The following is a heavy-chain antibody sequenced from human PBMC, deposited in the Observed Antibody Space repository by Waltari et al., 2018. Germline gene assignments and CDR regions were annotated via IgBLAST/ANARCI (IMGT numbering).Heavy chain of an antibody. CDR3: ARGGESGNEY. V-gene: IGHV1-69*05. CDR1: SYA. D-gene: IGHD3-3*01. Sequence: SYAISWVRQAPGQGLEWMGGIIPIFGTANYAQKFQGRVTITTDESTSTAYKELSSLRSEDTAVYYCARGGESGNEYWGQGTLVTVSS. CDR2: IIPIFGTA. J-gene: IGHJ4*02.